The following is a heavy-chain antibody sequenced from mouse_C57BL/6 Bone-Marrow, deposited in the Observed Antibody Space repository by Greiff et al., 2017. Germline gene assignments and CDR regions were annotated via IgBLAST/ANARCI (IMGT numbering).Heavy chain of an antibody. V-gene: IGHV1-85*01. CDR3: ARRGDYGSLDY. Sequence: VQLQQSGPELVLPGASVPLSCKASGYPFPSSDIHWVQQRPGQGLEWIGWISPSDGSTKYNEKFKGKATLTVDPSASTAYMELHSLPSDDSAVYCCARRGDYGSLDYWGQGTSGTVST. CDR1: GYPFPSSD. J-gene: IGHJ4*01. CDR2: ISPSDGST. D-gene: IGHD1-1*01.